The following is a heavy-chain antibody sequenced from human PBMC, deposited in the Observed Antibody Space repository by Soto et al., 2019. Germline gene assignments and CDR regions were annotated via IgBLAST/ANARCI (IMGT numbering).Heavy chain of an antibody. J-gene: IGHJ4*02. Sequence: QVQLVESGGGVVQPGRSLRLSCAASGFTFSSYGMHWVRQAPGKGLEWVAVISYDGSNKYYADSVKGRFTISRDNSKNTLYLQMNSRRPEDTAGYYCAPWIGACDYWGQRTLVTVSS. CDR3: APWIGACDY. V-gene: IGHV3-30*03. CDR2: ISYDGSNK. D-gene: IGHD2-2*03. CDR1: GFTFSSYG.